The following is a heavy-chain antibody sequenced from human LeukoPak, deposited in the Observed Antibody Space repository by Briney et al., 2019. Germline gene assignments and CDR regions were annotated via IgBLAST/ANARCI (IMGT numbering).Heavy chain of an antibody. V-gene: IGHV3-21*01. Sequence: GGSLRLSCAASGFTFSSYSMNWVRRAPGKGLEWVSSISSSSSYIYYADSVKGRFTISRDNAKNSLYLQMNSLRAEDTAVYYCARDLGEVKASYSGSYYVDYWGQGTLVTVSS. CDR3: ARDLGEVKASYSGSYYVDY. CDR1: GFTFSSYS. D-gene: IGHD1-26*01. J-gene: IGHJ4*02. CDR2: ISSSSSYI.